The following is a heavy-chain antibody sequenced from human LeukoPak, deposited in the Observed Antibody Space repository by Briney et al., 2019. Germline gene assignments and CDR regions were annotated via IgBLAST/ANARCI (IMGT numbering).Heavy chain of an antibody. CDR3: ARVGQQLVWDY. V-gene: IGHV1-46*01. Sequence: ASVKVSCKASGYTFTSYYMHWVRQAPGQGLEWMGIINPSGGSTSYAQKFQGRVTMTRDTSTSTVYMELNSLRSEDTAVYYCARVGQQLVWDYWGQGTLVTVSS. CDR1: GYTFTSYY. D-gene: IGHD6-13*01. J-gene: IGHJ4*02. CDR2: INPSGGST.